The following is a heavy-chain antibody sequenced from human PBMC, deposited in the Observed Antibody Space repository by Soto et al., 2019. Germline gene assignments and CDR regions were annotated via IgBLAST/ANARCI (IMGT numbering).Heavy chain of an antibody. J-gene: IGHJ6*01. CDR1: GGSISSYY. CDR2: VHHSWGS. V-gene: IGHV4-59*08. Sequence: QVQLQESGPGLVKPSETLSLSCTVSGGSISSYYWSWFRQSPGKRMEWIGYVHHSWGSSYNPSLQSRGAISLETAKGQFSLKVTSVTATDTAVYYCARQGFGPLHGLVEVWGQGTTVTVSS. CDR3: ARQGFGPLHGLVEV. D-gene: IGHD3-10*01.